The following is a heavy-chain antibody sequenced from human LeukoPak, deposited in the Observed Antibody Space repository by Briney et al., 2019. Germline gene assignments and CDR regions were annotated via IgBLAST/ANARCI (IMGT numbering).Heavy chain of an antibody. Sequence: SVKVSCKASGGTFSSYAISWVRQAPGQGLEWMGGIIPIFGTANYAQKFQGRVTITADESTSTAYMELSSLRSEDTAVYYCAREKPAGRTTIFGVAEFDYWGQGTLVTVSS. J-gene: IGHJ4*02. CDR3: AREKPAGRTTIFGVAEFDY. D-gene: IGHD3-3*01. V-gene: IGHV1-69*13. CDR2: IIPIFGTA. CDR1: GGTFSSYA.